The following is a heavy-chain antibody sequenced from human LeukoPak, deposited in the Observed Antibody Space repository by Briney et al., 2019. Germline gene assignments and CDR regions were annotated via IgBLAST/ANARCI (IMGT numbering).Heavy chain of an antibody. D-gene: IGHD3-3*01. Sequence: SETLSLTCTVSGGSISSYYWSWIRQPPGKGLEWIGYIYYSGSTNYNPSLKSRVTISVDTSKNQFTLKLSSVTAADTAVYYCARSVGYFDFWGQGTLVTVSA. V-gene: IGHV4-59*01. CDR1: GGSISSYY. CDR3: ARSVGYFDF. CDR2: IYYSGST. J-gene: IGHJ4*02.